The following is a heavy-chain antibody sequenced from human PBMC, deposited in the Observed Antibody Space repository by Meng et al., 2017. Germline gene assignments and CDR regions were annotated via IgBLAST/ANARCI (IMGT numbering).Heavy chain of an antibody. D-gene: IGHD1-26*01. V-gene: IGHV3-66*02. J-gene: IGHJ4*02. CDR3: ARDGWGASGY. Sequence: GESLKISCAASGFTVSSNYMSWVRQAPGKGLEWVSVIYSGGSTYYADSVKGRFTISRDNSKNTLYLQMNSLRAEDTAVYYCARDGWGASGYWGQGTLVTVSS. CDR2: IYSGGST. CDR1: GFTVSSNY.